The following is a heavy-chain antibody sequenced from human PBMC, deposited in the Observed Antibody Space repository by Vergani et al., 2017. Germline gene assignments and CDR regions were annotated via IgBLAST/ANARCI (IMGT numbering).Heavy chain of an antibody. CDR2: IYHSGST. CDR3: ARVVAAAGTRGGWFDP. CDR1: GGSISSYY. V-gene: IGHV4-38-2*02. J-gene: IGHJ5*02. D-gene: IGHD6-13*01. Sequence: QVQLQESGPGLVKPSETLSLTCTVSGGSISSYYWSWIRQPPRKGLEWIGSIYHSGSTYYNPSLKSRVTISVDTSKNQFSLKLSSVTAADTAVYYCARVVAAAGTRGGWFDPWGQGTLVTVSS.